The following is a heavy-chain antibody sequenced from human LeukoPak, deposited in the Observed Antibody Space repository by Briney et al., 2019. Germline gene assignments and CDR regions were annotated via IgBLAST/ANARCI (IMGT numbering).Heavy chain of an antibody. CDR2: ISSSSSYI. CDR1: GFTFSSYR. V-gene: IGHV3-21*01. J-gene: IGHJ4*02. CDR3: ARDSGPTRNFDY. Sequence: GGSLRLSCAASGFTFSSYRMNWVRQAPGKGLEWVSSISSSSSYIYYADSVKGRFTISRDNAKNSLYLQMNSLRAEDTAVYYCARDSGPTRNFDYWGQGTLVTVSS.